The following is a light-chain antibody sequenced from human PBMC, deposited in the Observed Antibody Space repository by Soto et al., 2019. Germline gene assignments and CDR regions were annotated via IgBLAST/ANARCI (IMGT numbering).Light chain of an antibody. CDR1: QSVLYSSDNKNY. CDR2: WAS. V-gene: IGKV4-1*01. Sequence: DIVMTQSPESLAVSLGERATINCKSSQSVLYSSDNKNYLAWYQQKAGQPPKLLLYWASTRESGVPDRFSGSGSGTDFTLAISSLQAEDVADYYCQQYYTTPRTFGQGTKLEIK. CDR3: QQYYTTPRT. J-gene: IGKJ2*01.